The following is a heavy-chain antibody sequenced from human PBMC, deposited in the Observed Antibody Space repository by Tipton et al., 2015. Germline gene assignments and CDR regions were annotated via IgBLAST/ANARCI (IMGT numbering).Heavy chain of an antibody. J-gene: IGHJ6*02. CDR2: IYYSGSTKYSGST. CDR1: GYSISSGYY. Sequence: GLVKPSETLSLTCDVSGYSISSGYYWSWIRQPPGKGLEWIGYIYYSGSTKYSGSTNYDPSFNSRVTISVDTSKNQFPLKLSSLTAADTAVYYCARGCGGNCYDAVSATYSYSGMDVWGQGTTVTVSS. CDR3: ARGCGGNCYDAVSATYSYSGMDV. D-gene: IGHD2-21*02. V-gene: IGHV4-61*01.